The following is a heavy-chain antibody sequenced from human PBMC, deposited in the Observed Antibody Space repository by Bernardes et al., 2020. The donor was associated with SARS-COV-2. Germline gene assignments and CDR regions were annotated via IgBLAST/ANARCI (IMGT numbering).Heavy chain of an antibody. CDR1: GFTFSSYA. CDR2: ISASGGTT. V-gene: IGHV3-23*01. Sequence: GGSLRLSCAASGFTFSSYAMSWVRQAPGKGLEWVSDISASGGTTYYADSVKGRSTISRDNSKNTLYLQMNSLRAEDMAIYYCAKDQQGHGDYGELYFDSWGPGTLVTVSS. D-gene: IGHD4-17*01. CDR3: AKDQQGHGDYGELYFDS. J-gene: IGHJ4*02.